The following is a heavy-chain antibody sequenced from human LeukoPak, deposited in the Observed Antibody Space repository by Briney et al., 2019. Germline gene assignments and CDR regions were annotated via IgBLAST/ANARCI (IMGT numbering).Heavy chain of an antibody. Sequence: GGSLRLSCAASGFTFSSYAMSWVRQAPGKGLEWVSAISGSGGSTYYADSVKGRFTISRDNSKNTLYLQMNSLRAEDTAVYYCAKGKPVSSPRGYYFDYWGQGTLVTVSS. CDR1: GFTFSSYA. J-gene: IGHJ4*02. V-gene: IGHV3-23*01. D-gene: IGHD3-16*01. CDR2: ISGSGGST. CDR3: AKGKPVSSPRGYYFDY.